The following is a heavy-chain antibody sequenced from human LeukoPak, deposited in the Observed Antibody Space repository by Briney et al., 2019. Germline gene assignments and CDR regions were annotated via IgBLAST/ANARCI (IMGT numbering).Heavy chain of an antibody. J-gene: IGHJ4*02. D-gene: IGHD4-17*01. Sequence: GGSLRLSCVGSGFTFSDHWMSWVRQAPGKGLEWVANIKQDGSEKYYMDSMKGRFTISRDNAKNSVYLQMNSLRAEDTAVYFCTTAWDYGPNLGNWDQGTLVTVSS. CDR3: TTAWDYGPNLGN. CDR1: GFTFSDHW. CDR2: IKQDGSEK. V-gene: IGHV3-7*01.